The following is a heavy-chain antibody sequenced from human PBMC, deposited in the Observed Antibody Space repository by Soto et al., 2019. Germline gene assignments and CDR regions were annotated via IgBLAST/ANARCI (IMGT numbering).Heavy chain of an antibody. V-gene: IGHV1-8*02. CDR1: GYDFTAYD. D-gene: IGHD6-13*01. Sequence: ASVKVSCKASGYDFTAYDINWVRQASGQGLEWMGWMNPINGAAGSARRFQGRISMTRNTATGTAYLELTSLRSDDSAVYYCGRGPSPRAPAGGTPYYYGMDVWGQGTTVTVSS. CDR2: MNPINGAA. J-gene: IGHJ6*02. CDR3: GRGPSPRAPAGGTPYYYGMDV.